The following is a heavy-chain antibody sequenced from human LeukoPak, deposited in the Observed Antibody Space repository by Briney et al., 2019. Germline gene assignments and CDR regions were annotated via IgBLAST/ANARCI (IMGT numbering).Heavy chain of an antibody. Sequence: SETLSLTCTVSGGSIRNYYWSWIRQPPGKGLEYIGYIYSSGNTDYNPSLKSRVTISVDTSKNQFSLKLSSETAADTAVYYCARGGYNPFDYWGQGTLVTVSS. V-gene: IGHV4-4*09. J-gene: IGHJ4*02. D-gene: IGHD5-24*01. CDR1: GGSIRNYY. CDR3: ARGGYNPFDY. CDR2: IYSSGNT.